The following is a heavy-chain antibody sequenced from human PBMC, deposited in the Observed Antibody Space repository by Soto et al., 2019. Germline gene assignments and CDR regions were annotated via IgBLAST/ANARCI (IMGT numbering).Heavy chain of an antibody. V-gene: IGHV1-18*01. CDR2: ISTVNGKT. J-gene: IGHJ4*02. D-gene: IGHD2-8*02. Sequence: QVQLVQSGAEVKEPGASVKVSCKASGYSFTSHGVAWVRQAPGQGLEWMGWISTVNGKTDYAERLQGRLTMTTDTSTNTAYMELSSLRSDDTAIYYCARSCPGRTCYFIYWGQGTLVAVSS. CDR3: ARSCPGRTCYFIY. CDR1: GYSFTSHG.